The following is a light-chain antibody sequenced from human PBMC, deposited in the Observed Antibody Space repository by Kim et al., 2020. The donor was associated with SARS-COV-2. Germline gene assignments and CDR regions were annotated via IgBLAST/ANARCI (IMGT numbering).Light chain of an antibody. CDR1: QSITTYY. J-gene: IGKJ1*01. CDR3: QQYDSSPWT. V-gene: IGKV3-20*01. CDR2: AAS. Sequence: SPGERATLSCRARQSITTYYSAWFQQRPGQPPRLLIYAASRRATGIPDRFSGSGSGTDFTLTISRLEPEDFAVYYCQQYDSSPWTFGHGTRVDIK.